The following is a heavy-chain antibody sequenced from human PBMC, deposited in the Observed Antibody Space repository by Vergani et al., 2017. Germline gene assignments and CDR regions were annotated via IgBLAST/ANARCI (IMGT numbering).Heavy chain of an antibody. CDR2: ISSSSSYI. V-gene: IGHV3-21*01. J-gene: IGHJ4*02. Sequence: EVQLVESGGGLVKPGGSLRLSCAASGFTFSSYSMNWVRQAPGKGLDWVSSISSSSSYIYYADSVKGRFTISRDNAKNSLYLQMNSLRPEVTAVYYCASPKWPGMTKKDNMVHYFDYWGQGTLVTVSS. CDR1: GFTFSSYS. D-gene: IGHD3-10*01. CDR3: ASPKWPGMTKKDNMVHYFDY.